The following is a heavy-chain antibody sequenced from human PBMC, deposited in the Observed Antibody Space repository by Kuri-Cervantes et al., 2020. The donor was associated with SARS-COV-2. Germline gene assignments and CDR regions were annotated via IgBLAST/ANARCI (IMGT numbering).Heavy chain of an antibody. V-gene: IGHV3-53*01. J-gene: IGHJ4*02. CDR3: ARDQAGTIDY. CDR1: GFTVSSNY. CDR2: IYSGGST. Sequence: ETLSLTCAASGFTVSSNYMSWVRQAPGKGLEWVSVIYSGGSTYYADSVKGRFAISRDNSKNTLYLQMNSLRAEDTAVYYCARDQAGTIDYWGQGTLVTVSS. D-gene: IGHD1-1*01.